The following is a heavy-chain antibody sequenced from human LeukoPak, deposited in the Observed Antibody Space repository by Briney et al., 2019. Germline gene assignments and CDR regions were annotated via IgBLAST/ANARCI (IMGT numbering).Heavy chain of an antibody. CDR1: GFTVSSNY. CDR3: ARALGASRFDY. J-gene: IGHJ4*02. V-gene: IGHV3-53*01. Sequence: GGSLRLSCAASGFTVSSNYMSWVRQAPGKGLEWVSVIYSGGSTYYADSVKGRFTISRDNSKNTLYHQMNSLRAEDTAVYYCARALGASRFDYWGQGTLVTVSS. D-gene: IGHD3-16*01. CDR2: IYSGGST.